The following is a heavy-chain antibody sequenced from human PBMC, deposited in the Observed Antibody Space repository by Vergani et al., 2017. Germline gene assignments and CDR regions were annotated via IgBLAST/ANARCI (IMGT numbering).Heavy chain of an antibody. Sequence: EVQLLQSEGAVVQPGGSLRLSCVASGFTFSSHAMSWVRQGHGQGLEGVSSIKNTADSTNYADSVKGWFTISRDNSNNTLYLQMNSLIVEDTAVYYCGRVSDNYNWGKGTLVTFPS. CDR3: GRVSDNYN. V-gene: IGHV3-23*01. CDR1: GFTFSSHA. D-gene: IGHD4/OR15-4a*01. J-gene: IGHJ4*02. CDR2: IKNTADST.